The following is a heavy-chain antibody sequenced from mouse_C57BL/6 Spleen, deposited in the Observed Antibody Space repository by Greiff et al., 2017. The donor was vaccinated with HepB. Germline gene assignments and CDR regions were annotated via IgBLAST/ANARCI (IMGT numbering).Heavy chain of an antibody. V-gene: IGHV1-15*01. Sequence: VKLVESGAELVRPGASVTLSCKASGYTFTDYEMHWVKQTPVHGLEWIGAIDPETGGTAYNQKFKGKAILTADKSSSTAYMELRSLTSEDSAVYYCTRIGVTTVVVDYWGQGTTLTVSS. CDR1: GYTFTDYE. D-gene: IGHD1-1*01. CDR2: IDPETGGT. CDR3: TRIGVTTVVVDY. J-gene: IGHJ2*01.